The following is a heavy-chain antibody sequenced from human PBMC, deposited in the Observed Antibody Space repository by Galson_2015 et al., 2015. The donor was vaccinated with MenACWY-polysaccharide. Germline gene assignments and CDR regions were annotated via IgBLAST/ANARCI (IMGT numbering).Heavy chain of an antibody. D-gene: IGHD3-10*01. CDR3: ARMPGVFGSGSRTLDY. J-gene: IGHJ4*02. Sequence: PALVKPTQTLTLTCTFSGFSLSNARMGVSWIRQPPGKALEWLAHIFSNDEKSYSTSLKSRLTISKDTSKSQVVLSMTNMDPVDTATYYCARMPGVFGSGSRTLDYWGQGAPVTVSS. V-gene: IGHV2-26*01. CDR2: IFSNDEK. CDR1: GFSLSNARMG.